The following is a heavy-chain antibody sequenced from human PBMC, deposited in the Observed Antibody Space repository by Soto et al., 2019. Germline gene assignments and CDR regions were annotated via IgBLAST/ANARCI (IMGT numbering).Heavy chain of an antibody. Sequence: DSVKVYCKASGYTFTSYAMHWVRQAPGQRLEWMGWINAGNGNTKYSQKFQGRVTITRDTSASTAYMELSSLRSEDTAVYYCARDGLYYYYYYGMDFWGQGTTVTVSS. CDR2: INAGNGNT. J-gene: IGHJ6*02. V-gene: IGHV1-3*01. D-gene: IGHD3-16*01. CDR3: ARDGLYYYYYYGMDF. CDR1: GYTFTSYA.